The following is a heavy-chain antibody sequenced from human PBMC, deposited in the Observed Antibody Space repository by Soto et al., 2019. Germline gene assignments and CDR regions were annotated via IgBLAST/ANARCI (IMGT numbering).Heavy chain of an antibody. V-gene: IGHV4-31*03. CDR1: GGSISSGGYY. CDR3: AREVLTGYFPDY. D-gene: IGHD3-9*01. Sequence: QVQLQESGPGLVKPSQTLSLTCTVSGGSISSGGYYWSWIRQHPGKGLEWIGNIYNSGSTYYNPSLKSRVTIALDTSKNQFSLKLSSLTAAGTPVYSCAREVLTGYFPDYWGQGTLVTVSS. J-gene: IGHJ4*02. CDR2: IYNSGST.